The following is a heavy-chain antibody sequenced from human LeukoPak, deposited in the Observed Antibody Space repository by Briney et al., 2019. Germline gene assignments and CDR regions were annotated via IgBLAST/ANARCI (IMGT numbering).Heavy chain of an antibody. CDR3: ARDKSMVRGVKGGFDY. D-gene: IGHD3-10*01. Sequence: SETLSLTCAVYGGSFSGYYWSWIRQPPGKGLEWIGEINHSGSTNYNPSLKSRVTISVDPSKNQFSLKLSSVTAADTAVYYCARDKSMVRGVKGGFDYWGQGTLVTVSS. V-gene: IGHV4-34*01. J-gene: IGHJ4*02. CDR2: INHSGST. CDR1: GGSFSGYY.